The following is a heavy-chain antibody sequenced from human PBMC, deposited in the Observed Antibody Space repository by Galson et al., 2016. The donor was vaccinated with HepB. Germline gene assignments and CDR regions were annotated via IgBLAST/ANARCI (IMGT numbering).Heavy chain of an antibody. CDR1: GDSVSSNSAA. Sequence: CAISGDSVSSNSAAWNWIRQSPSRGLEWLGRTYYRSKWYNDYAVSVESRITINPDTSKNQVSLQLNSVTPDDTAVYYCARERLRYFDWLRNRYYYYGMDVWGQATTVTVSS. CDR3: ARERLRYFDWLRNRYYYYGMDV. D-gene: IGHD3-9*01. J-gene: IGHJ6*02. CDR2: TYYRSKWYN. V-gene: IGHV6-1*01.